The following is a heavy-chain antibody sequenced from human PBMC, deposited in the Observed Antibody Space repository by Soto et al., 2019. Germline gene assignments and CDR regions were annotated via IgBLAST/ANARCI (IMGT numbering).Heavy chain of an antibody. Sequence: KGLEWVSAISGSGGSTYYADSVKGRFTISRDNSKNTLYLQMNSLRAEDTALYFCAKGTNYDFLAGMAVWGHGTTV. CDR3: AKGTNYDFLAGMAV. J-gene: IGHJ6*02. V-gene: IGHV3-23*01. D-gene: IGHD3-3*01. CDR2: ISGSGGST.